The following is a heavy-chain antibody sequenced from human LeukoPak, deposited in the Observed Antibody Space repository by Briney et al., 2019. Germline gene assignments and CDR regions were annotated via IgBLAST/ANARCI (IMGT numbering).Heavy chain of an antibody. CDR2: IYYSGST. Sequence: KPSETLSLTCTVSGGSISSYYWSWIRQPPGKGLEWIGYIYYSGSTNYNPSLKSRVTISVDTSKNQFSLKLSSVTAADTAVYYCARGSVIYGMDVWGQGTTVTVSS. D-gene: IGHD4-4*01. CDR3: ARGSVIYGMDV. V-gene: IGHV4-59*12. CDR1: GGSISSYY. J-gene: IGHJ6*02.